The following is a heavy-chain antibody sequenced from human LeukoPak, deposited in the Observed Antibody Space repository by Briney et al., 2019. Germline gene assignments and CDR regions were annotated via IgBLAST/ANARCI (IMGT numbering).Heavy chain of an antibody. D-gene: IGHD3-22*01. CDR2: IIPILGIA. CDR1: GGTFSSYA. J-gene: IGHJ4*02. CDR3: ARDRGASSGYSDY. V-gene: IGHV1-69*04. Sequence: SVKVPCKASGGTFSSYAISWVRQAPGQGLEWMGRIIPILGIADYAQKFQGRVTITADKSTSTAYMELSSLRSEDTAVYYCARDRGASSGYSDYWGQGTLVTVSS.